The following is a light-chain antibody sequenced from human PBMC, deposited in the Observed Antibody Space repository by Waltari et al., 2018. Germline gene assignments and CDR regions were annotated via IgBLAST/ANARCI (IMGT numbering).Light chain of an antibody. J-gene: IGKJ1*01. CDR3: MQSLQTLWT. CDR2: LGS. V-gene: IGKV2-28*01. Sequence: DIVVTQSPLSLPVTPGEPASISCRSSQSLLHRNGNNYLDWYLQKQVQSPQLLIYLGSNRASGVPDRFIGSGSGTDFTLRISRVEAEDVCVYYCMQSLQTLWTFGQGTKVEIK. CDR1: QSLLHRNGNNY.